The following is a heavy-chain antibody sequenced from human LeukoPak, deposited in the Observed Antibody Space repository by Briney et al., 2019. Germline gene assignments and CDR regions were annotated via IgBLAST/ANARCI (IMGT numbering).Heavy chain of an antibody. CDR2: ISASNGNI. CDR1: GYSFNSYG. D-gene: IGHD5-12*01. Sequence: ASVKVSCKTSGYSFNSYGISWVRQAPGQGLEWMSWISASNGNIKNAQKFQGRVTMTTDSSTSTAYMDLRSLRSDDTAVYYCVRDPGELIVATTFDYWGQGTLVTVSS. V-gene: IGHV1-18*01. J-gene: IGHJ4*02. CDR3: VRDPGELIVATTFDY.